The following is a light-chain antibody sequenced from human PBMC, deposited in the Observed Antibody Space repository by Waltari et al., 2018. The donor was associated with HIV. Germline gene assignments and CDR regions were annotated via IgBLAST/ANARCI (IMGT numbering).Light chain of an antibody. CDR1: TSNIGQNT. CDR3: AAWDDSLNGVV. CDR2: NNE. V-gene: IGLV1-44*01. J-gene: IGLJ2*01. Sequence: QSVLTQPPSASGTPGQGVTISCSGSTSNIGQNTVNWYQQFPGTAPKLLIDNNEQGPSGVPERFSGSKSGTSASLAISGLQSEDDTDYYCAAWDDSLNGVVFGGGTTLTVL.